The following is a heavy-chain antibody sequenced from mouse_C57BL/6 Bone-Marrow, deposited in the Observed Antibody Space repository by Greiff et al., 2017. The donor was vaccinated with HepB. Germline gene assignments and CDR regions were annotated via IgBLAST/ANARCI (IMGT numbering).Heavy chain of an antibody. Sequence: QLKQSGPELVKPGASVKISCKASGYSFTDYNMHWVKQSNGKSLEWIGVINPNYGTTSYNQKFKGKATLTVDQSSSPAYMQLNSLTSEDAAVYYCARAPLGRPWFAYWGQGTLVTVSA. CDR2: INPNYGTT. V-gene: IGHV1-39*01. CDR3: ARAPLGRPWFAY. J-gene: IGHJ3*01. CDR1: GYSFTDYN. D-gene: IGHD4-1*01.